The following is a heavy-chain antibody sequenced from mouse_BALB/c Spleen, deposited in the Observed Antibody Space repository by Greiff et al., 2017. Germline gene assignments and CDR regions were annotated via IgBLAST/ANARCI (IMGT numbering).Heavy chain of an antibody. Sequence: VKVVESGPGLVAPSQSLSITCTVSGFSLTSYGVHWVRQPPGKGLEWLGVIWAGGSTNYNSALMSRLSISKDNSKSQVFLKMNSLQTDDTAMYYCARDKRRYDAAWFAYWGQGTLVTVSA. CDR2: IWAGGST. CDR3: ARDKRRYDAAWFAY. D-gene: IGHD2-14*01. V-gene: IGHV2-9*02. CDR1: GFSLTSYG. J-gene: IGHJ3*01.